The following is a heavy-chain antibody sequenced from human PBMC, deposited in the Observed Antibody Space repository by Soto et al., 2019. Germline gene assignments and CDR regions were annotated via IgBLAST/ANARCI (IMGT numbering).Heavy chain of an antibody. Sequence: QVQLVESGGGVVQPGRSLRLSCAASGFILSTYAMYWVRQAPGKGLEWVAVISYDGNNKYYADSVKGRFTISRDNSKNTLDLQMSSLRAEDTAVYYCARAGCDGGSCYTLVGLRYGMDVWGQGTTVTVSS. CDR3: ARAGCDGGSCYTLVGLRYGMDV. J-gene: IGHJ6*02. D-gene: IGHD2-15*01. CDR1: GFILSTYA. CDR2: ISYDGNNK. V-gene: IGHV3-30-3*01.